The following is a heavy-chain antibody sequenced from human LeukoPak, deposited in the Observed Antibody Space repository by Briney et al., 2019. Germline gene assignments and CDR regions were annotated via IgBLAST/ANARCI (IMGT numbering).Heavy chain of an antibody. CDR3: ARGRYFSWFDP. D-gene: IGHD3-9*01. Sequence: SETLSLTCAVYGGSFSGYYWSWIRQPPGKGREWIGEIDHSGSTNYNPSLTSRVTISVDTSKNQFSLKLSSVTAADTAVYYCARGRYFSWFDPWGQGTLVTVSS. CDR1: GGSFSGYY. J-gene: IGHJ5*02. CDR2: IDHSGST. V-gene: IGHV4-34*01.